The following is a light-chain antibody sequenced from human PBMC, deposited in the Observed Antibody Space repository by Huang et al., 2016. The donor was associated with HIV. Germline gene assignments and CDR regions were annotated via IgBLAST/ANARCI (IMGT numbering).Light chain of an antibody. CDR2: AAS. Sequence: DIVMTQSPVTLSVSPGERATLSCRASQSVSTNFAWYQQKPGQAPRLLIYAASTRATGIPARFIGSWSGTDFTLTISSLQSEDFAVYYCQQYDNWPLTFGGGTKVDIK. J-gene: IGKJ4*01. CDR1: QSVSTN. CDR3: QQYDNWPLT. V-gene: IGKV3-15*01.